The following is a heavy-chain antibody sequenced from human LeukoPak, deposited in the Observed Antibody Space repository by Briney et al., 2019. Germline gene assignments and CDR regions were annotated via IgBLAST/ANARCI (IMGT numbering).Heavy chain of an antibody. J-gene: IGHJ1*01. Sequence: GWSLSLSCAASQFTFSSHYFSWLGQAPAKEVAGVSSINNSWSYIYYADSVKGRFTISRDNAKNSLFLQMNSLRAEDTAVYYCAKVQDGSSWYEYFQHWGQGTLVTVSS. CDR3: AKVQDGSSWYEYFQH. CDR1: QFTFSSHY. CDR2: INNSWSYI. V-gene: IGHV3-21*01. D-gene: IGHD6-13*01.